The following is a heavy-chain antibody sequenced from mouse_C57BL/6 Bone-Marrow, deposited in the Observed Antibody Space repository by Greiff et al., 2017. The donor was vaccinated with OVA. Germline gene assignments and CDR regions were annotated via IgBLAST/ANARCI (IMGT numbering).Heavy chain of an antibody. D-gene: IGHD1-1*02. CDR2: IRLKSDNYAT. CDR1: GFTFSNYW. CDR3: TKRGGGQYFDV. J-gene: IGHJ1*03. V-gene: IGHV6-3*01. Sequence: EVKLMESGGGLVQPGGSMKLSCVASGFTFSNYWMNWVRQSPEKGLEWVAQIRLKSDNYATHYAESVKGRFTISRDDSKSSVYLQMNNLRAEDTGIYYGTKRGGGQYFDVWGTGTTVTVSS.